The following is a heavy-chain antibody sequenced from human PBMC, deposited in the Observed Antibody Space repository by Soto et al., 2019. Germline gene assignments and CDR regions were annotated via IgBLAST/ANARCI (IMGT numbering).Heavy chain of an antibody. V-gene: IGHV1-69*06. J-gene: IGHJ6*02. D-gene: IGHD3-10*01. CDR2: IIPIFGTA. CDR1: GGTFSSYA. CDR3: ARENKMVRXVIIRNLSGYYYYGMDV. Sequence: ASVKVSCKASGGTFSSYAISWVRQAPGQGLEWRGGIIPIFGTANYAQKFQGRVTITADKSTSTAYMELSSLRSEDTAVYYCARENKMVRXVIIRNLSGYYYYGMDVWGQGTTVTVSS.